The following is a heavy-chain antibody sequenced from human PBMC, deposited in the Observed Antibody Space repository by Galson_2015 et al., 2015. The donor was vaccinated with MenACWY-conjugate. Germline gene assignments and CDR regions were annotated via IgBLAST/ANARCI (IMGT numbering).Heavy chain of an antibody. J-gene: IGHJ4*02. CDR1: GYTFTSYG. CDR2: ISAYNGNT. Sequence: SVKVSCKASGYTFTSYGISWVRQAPGQGLEWMGWISAYNGNTNYAQKLQGRVTITTDTSTSTAYMELRSPRSDDTAVYYCEMYVDIVATPEDYFDYWGQGTLVTVSS. V-gene: IGHV1-18*01. D-gene: IGHD5-12*01. CDR3: EMYVDIVATPEDYFDY.